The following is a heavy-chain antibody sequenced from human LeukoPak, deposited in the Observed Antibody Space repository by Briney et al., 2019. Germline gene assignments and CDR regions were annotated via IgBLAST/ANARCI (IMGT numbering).Heavy chain of an antibody. V-gene: IGHV1-69*05. CDR2: IIPIFGTA. CDR1: GGTFSSYA. D-gene: IGHD4-17*01. Sequence: GASVKVSCKASGGTFSSYAISWVRQAPGQGLEWMGRIIPIFGTANYAQKFQGRVTITTDESTSTAYMELSSLRSEDTAVYYCARDSGDYGVVDYWGQGTLVTVSS. J-gene: IGHJ4*02. CDR3: ARDSGDYGVVDY.